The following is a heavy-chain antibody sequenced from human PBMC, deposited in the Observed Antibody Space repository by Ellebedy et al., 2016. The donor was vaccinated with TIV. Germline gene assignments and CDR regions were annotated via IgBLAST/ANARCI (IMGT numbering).Heavy chain of an antibody. D-gene: IGHD1-26*01. CDR3: ARGRGGSYSIPFDV. V-gene: IGHV4-34*01. Sequence: SETLSLTXAVYGASFSHYYWSWIRLPPGKGLEWIGEINHSGSTYYNPSLKSRVSMSVDRSKNQFPLKLNSLSAADTAVYFCARGRGGSYSIPFDVWGQGALVTVSS. J-gene: IGHJ4*02. CDR2: INHSGST. CDR1: GASFSHYY.